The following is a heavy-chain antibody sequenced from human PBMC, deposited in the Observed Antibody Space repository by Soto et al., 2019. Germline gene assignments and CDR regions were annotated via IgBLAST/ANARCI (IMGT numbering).Heavy chain of an antibody. V-gene: IGHV6-1*01. Sequence: PSQTLSLTCAISGDSVSSNSAAWNWIRQSPSRGLEWLGRTYYRSKWYNDYAVSVKSRITINPDTSKNQFSLQLNSVTPEDTAVYYCAKEIFFGQRTYYYYYGMDVWGQGTTVTVSS. CDR3: AKEIFFGQRTYYYYYGMDV. CDR1: GDSVSSNSAA. CDR2: TYYRSKWYN. J-gene: IGHJ6*02. D-gene: IGHD3-10*01.